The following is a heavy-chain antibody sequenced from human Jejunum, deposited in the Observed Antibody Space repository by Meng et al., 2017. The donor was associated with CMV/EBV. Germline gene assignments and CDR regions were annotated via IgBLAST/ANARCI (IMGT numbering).Heavy chain of an antibody. D-gene: IGHD5-18*01. CDR2: IYSGGTT. CDR3: VRNLGYTYGLVS. Sequence: EWRWVGLGGGLVQPGESLRLSCAASGFSVSSNYMSWVRQAPGKGLEWVTLIYSGGTTFYADSVKGRFTISRDNSKNVLYLQMNSVRAEDTALYHCVRNLGYTYGLVSWGQGTLVTVSS. V-gene: IGHV3-66*01. J-gene: IGHJ5*02. CDR1: GFSVSSNY.